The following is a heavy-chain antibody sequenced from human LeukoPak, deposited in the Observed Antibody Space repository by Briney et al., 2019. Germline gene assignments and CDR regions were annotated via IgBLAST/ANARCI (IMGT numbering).Heavy chain of an antibody. D-gene: IGHD2-2*01. Sequence: ASVKVSCKASGYTFTSYDINWVRQATGQGLGWMGWMNPNSGNTGYAQKFQGRVTITRNTSISTAYMELSSLRSEDTAVYYCARGEGYCSSTSCYRGDNWFDPWGQGTLVTVSS. CDR1: GYTFTSYD. V-gene: IGHV1-8*03. CDR3: ARGEGYCSSTSCYRGDNWFDP. CDR2: MNPNSGNT. J-gene: IGHJ5*02.